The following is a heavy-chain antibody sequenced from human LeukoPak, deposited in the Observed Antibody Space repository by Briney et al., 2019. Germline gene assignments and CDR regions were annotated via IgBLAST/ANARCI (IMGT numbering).Heavy chain of an antibody. D-gene: IGHD3-22*01. CDR2: IWYDGSNK. Sequence: GGSLRLSCAASGFTFSSYGMHWVRQAPGKGLEWVAVIWYDGSNKYYADSVKGRFTISRDNSKNTLYLQMNSLRAEDTAVYYCAKGSYHDSSGGFDYWGQGTLVTVSS. J-gene: IGHJ4*02. CDR1: GFTFSSYG. CDR3: AKGSYHDSSGGFDY. V-gene: IGHV3-33*06.